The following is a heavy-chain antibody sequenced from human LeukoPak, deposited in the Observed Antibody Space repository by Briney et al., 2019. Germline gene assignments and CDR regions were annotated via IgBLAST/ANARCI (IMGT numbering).Heavy chain of an antibody. CDR1: GYSISSGYY. CDR3: ARPIDRWLRSGEYDY. V-gene: IGHV4-38-2*02. CDR2: IYHSGST. Sequence: PSETLSLTCTVSGYSISSGYYWGWIRQPPGKGLEWIGSIYHSGSTYYNPSLKSRVTISVDTSKNQFSLKLSSVTAADTAVYYCARPIDRWLRSGEYDYWGQGTLVTVSS. D-gene: IGHD5-12*01. J-gene: IGHJ4*02.